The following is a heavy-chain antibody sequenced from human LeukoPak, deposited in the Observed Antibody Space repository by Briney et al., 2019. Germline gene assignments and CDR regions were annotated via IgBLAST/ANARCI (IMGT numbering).Heavy chain of an antibody. V-gene: IGHV3-30*18. CDR3: AKDWGYASGTYYDY. D-gene: IGHD3-10*01. J-gene: IGHJ4*02. Sequence: PGTSLRLSCAGSGFMFSSYAMHWVRQAPGKGLEWVAVISSDGSDKYYAYSVKGRFTISRDNSKNTLYLQMNSLRTEDTPVYYCAKDWGYASGTYYDYWGQGTLVTVSS. CDR2: ISSDGSDK. CDR1: GFMFSSYA.